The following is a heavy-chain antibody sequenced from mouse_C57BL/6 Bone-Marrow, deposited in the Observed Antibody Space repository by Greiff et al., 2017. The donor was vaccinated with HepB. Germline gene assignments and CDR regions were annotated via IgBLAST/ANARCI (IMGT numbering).Heavy chain of an antibody. D-gene: IGHD2-1*01. CDR2: ISGGGGNT. Sequence: EVNVVESGGGLVKPGGSLKLSCAASGFTFSRYTMSWVRQTPGKRLEWVATISGGGGNTYYPDSVKGRFTISRDNAKNTLYLQMSSLRSEDTALYYCARGGVYYGNYGYCDVWGTGTTVTVSS. CDR1: GFTFSRYT. V-gene: IGHV5-9*01. J-gene: IGHJ1*03. CDR3: ARGGVYYGNYGYCDV.